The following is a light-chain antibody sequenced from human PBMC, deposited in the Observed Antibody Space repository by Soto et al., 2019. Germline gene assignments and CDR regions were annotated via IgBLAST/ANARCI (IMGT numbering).Light chain of an antibody. CDR3: QQYGDSSGT. Sequence: EIVLTQSPDILSLSPGERAVLSCRASQSVANNYLAWYQQKFGQAPRLLIYGVSSRATDIPDRFSGSGSGTDFTLTISRLEPEDFAVYYCQQYGDSSGTFGQGTKVDIK. CDR1: QSVANNY. CDR2: GVS. V-gene: IGKV3-20*01. J-gene: IGKJ1*01.